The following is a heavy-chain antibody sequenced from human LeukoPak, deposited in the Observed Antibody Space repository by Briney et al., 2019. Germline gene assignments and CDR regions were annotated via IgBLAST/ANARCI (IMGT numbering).Heavy chain of an antibody. V-gene: IGHV4-59*08. CDR3: AGWVTMVRGGYYYYGMDV. Sequence: KPSETLSLTCTVSGGSISSYYWSWIRQPPGKGLEWIGYIYYSGSTNYNPSLKSRVTISVDTSKNQFSLKLSSVTAADTAVYYCAGWVTMVRGGYYYYGMDVWGQGTTVTVSS. D-gene: IGHD3-10*01. CDR2: IYYSGST. J-gene: IGHJ6*02. CDR1: GGSISSYY.